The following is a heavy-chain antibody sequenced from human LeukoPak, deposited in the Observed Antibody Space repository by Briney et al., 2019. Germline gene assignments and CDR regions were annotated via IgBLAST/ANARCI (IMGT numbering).Heavy chain of an antibody. D-gene: IGHD3-10*01. Sequence: KSSETLSLTCTVSGGSISSSSYYWGWIRQPPGKGLEWIGSIYYSGTTNYNPSLKSRFTMSIDTSKNQFSLKLSYITAADTAVYYCARDAKYYYGSRTYFFFEYWGQGTLLTVSS. J-gene: IGHJ4*02. CDR2: IYYSGTT. CDR3: ARDAKYYYGSRTYFFFEY. V-gene: IGHV4-39*07. CDR1: GGSISSSSYY.